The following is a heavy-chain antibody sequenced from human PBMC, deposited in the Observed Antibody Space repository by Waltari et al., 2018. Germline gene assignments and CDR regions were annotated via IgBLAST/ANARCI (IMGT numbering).Heavy chain of an antibody. V-gene: IGHV3-21*01. Sequence: EVQLVESGGGLVKPGGYLRLSCAASGVTFSSYSMNWVRKAPGKGLEWFSSISISSSYIYYADSVKGRFTISRDNAKNSLYLQMNSLRAEDTAVYYCAISRAAAGGSFDYCGQGTLVTVSS. D-gene: IGHD6-13*01. J-gene: IGHJ4*02. CDR2: ISISSSYI. CDR3: AISRAAAGGSFDY. CDR1: GVTFSSYS.